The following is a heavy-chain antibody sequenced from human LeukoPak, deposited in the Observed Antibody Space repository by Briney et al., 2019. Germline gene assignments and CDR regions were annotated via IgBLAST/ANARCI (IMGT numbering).Heavy chain of an antibody. D-gene: IGHD3-22*01. CDR2: INHSGST. CDR1: GGSFSGYY. V-gene: IGHV4-34*01. J-gene: IGHJ4*02. Sequence: PSETLSLTCAVYGGSFSGYYWSWIRQPPGKGLEWIGEINHSGSTNYNPSLKSRVTISVDTSKNQFSLKLSSVTAADTAVYYCARDSSDSSVFDYWGQGTLVTVSS. CDR3: ARDSSDSSVFDY.